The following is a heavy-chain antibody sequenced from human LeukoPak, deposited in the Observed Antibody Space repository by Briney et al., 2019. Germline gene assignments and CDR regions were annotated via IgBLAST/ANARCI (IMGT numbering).Heavy chain of an antibody. V-gene: IGHV4-34*01. CDR2: INHSGST. CDR3: ARGKRGYRLPLNYYYYYMDV. D-gene: IGHD5-12*01. Sequence: SETLSLTCAVYGGSFSGYYWSWIRQPPGKGLEWIGEINHSGSTNYNPSLKSRVTISVDTSKNQFSLKLSSVTAADTAVYYCARGKRGYRLPLNYYYYYMDVWGKGTTVTVSS. J-gene: IGHJ6*03. CDR1: GGSFSGYY.